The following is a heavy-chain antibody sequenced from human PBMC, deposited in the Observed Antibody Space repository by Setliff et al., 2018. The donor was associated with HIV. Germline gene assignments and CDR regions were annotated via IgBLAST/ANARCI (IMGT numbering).Heavy chain of an antibody. CDR2: IYTSGNM. CDR3: ARGIGTRYNYYMDV. Sequence: PSETLSLTCTVSGGSISSGSYYWSWIRQPAGKGLEWIGRIYTSGNMIYNPSLKSRVTMSADTSRNQLSLKLSSVTAADTAVYYCARGIGTRYNYYMDVWGIGTTVTVSS. V-gene: IGHV4-61*02. J-gene: IGHJ6*03. D-gene: IGHD1-20*01. CDR1: GGSISSGSYY.